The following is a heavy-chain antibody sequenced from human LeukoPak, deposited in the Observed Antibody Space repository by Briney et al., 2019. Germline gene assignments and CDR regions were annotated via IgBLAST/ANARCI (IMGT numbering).Heavy chain of an antibody. CDR2: IYNSGST. V-gene: IGHV4-59*01. Sequence: SETLSLTCTVSVGSISSYYWSWIRQPPGKGLEWIGFIYNSGSTNYNPSLKSRVTISVDTSKNQFSLKLSSVTAADTAVYYCARDHSGSYYNWFDPWGQGTLVTVSS. CDR3: ARDHSGSYYNWFDP. J-gene: IGHJ5*02. CDR1: VGSISSYY. D-gene: IGHD1-26*01.